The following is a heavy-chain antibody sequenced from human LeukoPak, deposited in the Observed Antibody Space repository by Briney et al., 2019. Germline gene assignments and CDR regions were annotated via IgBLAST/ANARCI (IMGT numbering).Heavy chain of an antibody. J-gene: IGHJ4*02. V-gene: IGHV3-33*06. Sequence: GGSLRLSCAASGFTFSSYGMHWVRQAPGKGLEWVAVIWYDGSNKYYADSVKGRFTISRDNSKYTLFLQMHSLRAEDTAVYFCAKTFSAEMATNFDYWGQGTLVTVSS. CDR2: IWYDGSNK. CDR3: AKTFSAEMATNFDY. CDR1: GFTFSSYG. D-gene: IGHD5-24*01.